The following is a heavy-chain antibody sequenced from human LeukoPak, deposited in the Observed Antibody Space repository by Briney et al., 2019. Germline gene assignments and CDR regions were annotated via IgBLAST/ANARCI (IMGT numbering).Heavy chain of an antibody. D-gene: IGHD3-10*01. J-gene: IGHJ4*02. CDR1: GFTFSSYG. Sequence: GGSLRLSCAASGFTFSSYGMHWVRQAPGKGLEWVAFIRYDGSNKYYADSVKGRFTISRDNAKNSLYLQMNSLRAEDTAVYYCARARGYYGSGSYGYWGQGTLVTVSS. CDR2: IRYDGSNK. V-gene: IGHV3-30*02. CDR3: ARARGYYGSGSYGY.